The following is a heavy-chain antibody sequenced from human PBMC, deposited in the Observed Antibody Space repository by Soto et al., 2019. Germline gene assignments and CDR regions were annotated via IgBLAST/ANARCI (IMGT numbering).Heavy chain of an antibody. D-gene: IGHD2-15*01. J-gene: IGHJ6*02. CDR1: GGTFSSYA. Sequence: QVQLVQSGAEVKKPGSSVKVSCKASGGTFSSYAISWVRQAPGQGLEWMGGIIPIFGTANYAQKFQGRVTITADESTSTAYMELRSLRSEDTAVYYCASPYCSGGSCYGYYYYGMDVWGQGTTVTVSS. CDR3: ASPYCSGGSCYGYYYYGMDV. V-gene: IGHV1-69*12. CDR2: IIPIFGTA.